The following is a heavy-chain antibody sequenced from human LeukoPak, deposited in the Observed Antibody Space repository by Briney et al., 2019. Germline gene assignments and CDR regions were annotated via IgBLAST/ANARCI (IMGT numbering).Heavy chain of an antibody. J-gene: IGHJ4*02. V-gene: IGHV1-18*01. Sequence: GASVKVSCKASGYTFTSYGISWVRQAPGQGLEWMGWISAYNGNTNYAQELQGRVTMTTDTSTSTAYMELRSLRSDDTAVYYCAKERITSSGWYGEFNYWGQGTLVTVSS. CDR1: GYTFTSYG. D-gene: IGHD6-19*01. CDR2: ISAYNGNT. CDR3: AKERITSSGWYGEFNY.